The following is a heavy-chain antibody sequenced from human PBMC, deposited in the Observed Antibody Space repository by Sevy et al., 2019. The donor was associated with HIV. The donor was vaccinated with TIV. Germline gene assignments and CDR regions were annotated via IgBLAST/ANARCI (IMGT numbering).Heavy chain of an antibody. Sequence: SETLSLTCAVSGGSICRSTYYWSWIRQPAGKGLEWIGRIYPSGSTNYNPSLKSRVAMSVDTSKNQFSLQLSTVTAADTAVYYCARDIISSGWVGDHACDIWGQGTLVTVSS. D-gene: IGHD6-19*01. CDR1: GGSICRSTYY. CDR3: ARDIISSGWVGDHACDI. V-gene: IGHV4-61*02. CDR2: IYPSGST. J-gene: IGHJ3*02.